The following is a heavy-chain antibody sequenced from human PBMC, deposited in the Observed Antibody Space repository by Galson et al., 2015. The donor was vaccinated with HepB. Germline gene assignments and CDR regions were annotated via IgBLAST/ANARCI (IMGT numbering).Heavy chain of an antibody. CDR3: ARAVTTVTPRVRYFDY. J-gene: IGHJ4*02. CDR2: IYHSGST. D-gene: IGHD4-17*01. V-gene: IGHV4-4*02. CDR1: GSSISSSNW. Sequence: ETLSLTCAVSGSSISSSNWWSWVRQPPGKGLEWIGEIYHSGSTNYNPSLKSRVTISVDKSKNQFSLKLSSVTAADTAVYYCARAVTTVTPRVRYFDYWGQGSLVTVSS.